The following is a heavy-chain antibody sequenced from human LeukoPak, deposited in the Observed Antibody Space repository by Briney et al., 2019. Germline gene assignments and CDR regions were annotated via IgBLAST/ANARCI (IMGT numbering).Heavy chain of an antibody. V-gene: IGHV3-15*01. CDR3: VRGLEFRGVNTPCY. D-gene: IGHD3-10*01. Sequence: GGSLRLSCATSGFTFRNAWMTWVRQAPGKGLEWVGRIKSKDDDETIDYAAPVKGRFAISRDDSKNTLYLQMTSLKTEDTGVYHCVRGLEFRGVNTPCYWGQGTLVTVSS. CDR1: GFTFRNAW. J-gene: IGHJ4*02. CDR2: IKSKDDDETI.